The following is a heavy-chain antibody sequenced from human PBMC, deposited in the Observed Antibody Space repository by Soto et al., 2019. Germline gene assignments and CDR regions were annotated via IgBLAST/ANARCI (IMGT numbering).Heavy chain of an antibody. CDR2: ISSSSSYV. Sequence: GALSLPSAAPGFTFRLNLMHWVRQAPGKGLEWVSSISSSSSYVYYADSVKGRFTISRDNAKNTLYLQMNSLRAEDTAVYYCARGQDDWGQGSLVTFSS. J-gene: IGHJ4*02. CDR3: ARGQDD. CDR1: GFTFRLNL. V-gene: IGHV3-21*01.